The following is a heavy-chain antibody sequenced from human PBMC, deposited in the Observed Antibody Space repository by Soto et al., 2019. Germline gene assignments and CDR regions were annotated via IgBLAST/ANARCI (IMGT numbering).Heavy chain of an antibody. Sequence: GESLKISCKGSGYSFTSYWIGWVRQMPGKGLEWMGIIYPGDSDTRYSPSFQGQVTISADKSISTAYLQWSSLKASATAMYYCARIVMVAAADYYYYMDVWGKGTTVTVSS. CDR3: ARIVMVAAADYYYYMDV. CDR1: GYSFTSYW. J-gene: IGHJ6*03. D-gene: IGHD6-13*01. CDR2: IYPGDSDT. V-gene: IGHV5-51*01.